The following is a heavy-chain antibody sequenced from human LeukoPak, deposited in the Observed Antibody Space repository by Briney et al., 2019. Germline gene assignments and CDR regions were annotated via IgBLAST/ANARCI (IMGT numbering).Heavy chain of an antibody. CDR3: ARANTGWSPSDY. J-gene: IGHJ4*02. V-gene: IGHV3-7*04. CDR2: IKQDGSEK. Sequence: GGSLRLSCAASGFTFSTYWMSWVRQAPGKGPEWVANIKQDGSEKNYVDSVKGRFTISRDNAKNSLYLQMNSLRVEDTAVYYCARANTGWSPSDYWGQGILVTVSS. D-gene: IGHD6-19*01. CDR1: GFTFSTYW.